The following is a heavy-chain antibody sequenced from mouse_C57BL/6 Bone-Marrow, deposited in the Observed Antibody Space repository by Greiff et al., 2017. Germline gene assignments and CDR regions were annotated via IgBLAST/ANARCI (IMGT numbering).Heavy chain of an antibody. J-gene: IGHJ3*01. CDR3: SWVLLRYWFAY. Sequence: EVQLQQSGAELVRPGASVKLSCTASGFNIKDDYMHWVKQRPEQGLEWIGWIAPENGDTEYASKFQGKATITADTSSNTAYLQLSSLTSEDTAVSYCSWVLLRYWFAYWGQGTLVTVSA. D-gene: IGHD1-1*01. CDR1: GFNIKDDY. CDR2: IAPENGDT. V-gene: IGHV14-4*01.